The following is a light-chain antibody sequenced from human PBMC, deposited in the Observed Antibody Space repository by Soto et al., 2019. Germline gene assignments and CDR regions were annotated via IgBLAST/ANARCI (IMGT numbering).Light chain of an antibody. Sequence: DIQMTHSPSSLSASVGDRVTMTCRASQSISSYLNWYQQEPGKAPKFLIYAASSVQSGVPSRFSGSASGTDFTLTISSLQPEDFATYYCQQSYSTPITFGQGTRLEIK. CDR1: QSISSY. CDR2: AAS. CDR3: QQSYSTPIT. V-gene: IGKV1-39*01. J-gene: IGKJ5*01.